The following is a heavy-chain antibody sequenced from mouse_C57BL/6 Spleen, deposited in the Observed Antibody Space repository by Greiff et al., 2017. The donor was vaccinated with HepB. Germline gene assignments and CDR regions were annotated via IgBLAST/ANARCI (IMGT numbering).Heavy chain of an antibody. CDR1: GFTFSNYW. CDR3: TKLLRSYAMDY. J-gene: IGHJ4*01. Sequence: EVKLQESGGGLVQPGGSMKLSCVASGFTFSNYWMNWVRQSPEKGLEWVAQIRLKSDNYATHYAESVKGRFTISRDDSKSSVYLQMNNLRAEDTGIYYCTKLLRSYAMDYWGQGTSVTVSS. CDR2: IRLKSDNYAT. D-gene: IGHD1-1*01. V-gene: IGHV6-3*01.